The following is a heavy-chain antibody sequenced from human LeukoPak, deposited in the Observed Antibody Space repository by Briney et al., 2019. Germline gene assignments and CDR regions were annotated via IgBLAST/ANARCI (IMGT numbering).Heavy chain of an antibody. Sequence: PGGSLRLSCAGSGFNFSSFVMTWVRQAPGKGLEWVSSISAGGRDTYYADSVKGRFTISRDNSKNTLYLQVNSLRAEDTAVYHCAKKSPIFGVVIPLFDYWGQGTLVSVSS. J-gene: IGHJ4*02. V-gene: IGHV3-23*01. D-gene: IGHD3-3*01. CDR1: GFNFSSFV. CDR3: AKKSPIFGVVIPLFDY. CDR2: ISAGGRDT.